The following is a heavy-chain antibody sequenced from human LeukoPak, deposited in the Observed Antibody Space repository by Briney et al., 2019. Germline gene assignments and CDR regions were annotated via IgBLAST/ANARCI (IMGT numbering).Heavy chain of an antibody. Sequence: SETLSLTCTVSGGSISSGDYYWSWFRQPPGKGLEWIGYICYSGSTYYNPSLKSRVTISVDTSKNQFSLKLSSVTAADTAVYYCARDLLNEGNHLDYWGQGTLVTVSS. CDR3: ARDLLNEGNHLDY. V-gene: IGHV4-30-4*01. CDR2: ICYSGST. J-gene: IGHJ4*02. CDR1: GGSISSGDYY. D-gene: IGHD4-23*01.